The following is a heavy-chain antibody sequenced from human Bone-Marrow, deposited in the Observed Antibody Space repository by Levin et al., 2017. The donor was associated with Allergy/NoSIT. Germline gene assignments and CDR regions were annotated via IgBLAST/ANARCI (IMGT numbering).Heavy chain of an antibody. V-gene: IGHV1-2*06. Sequence: GESLKISCTASGYTFSGYFIHWVRQAPGQGLEWLGRINPYSGDTNYAQRFQGRVTMTRDTSITTAYMELSRLRSDDTAVYYCSRGPPLEVLQYFDNWGQGTLVIVSS. D-gene: IGHD3-9*01. CDR1: GYTFSGYF. J-gene: IGHJ4*02. CDR2: INPYSGDT. CDR3: SRGPPLEVLQYFDN.